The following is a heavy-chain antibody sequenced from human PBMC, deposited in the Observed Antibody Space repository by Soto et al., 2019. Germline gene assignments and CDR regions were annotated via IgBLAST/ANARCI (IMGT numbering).Heavy chain of an antibody. Sequence: QVQLQESGPGLVTPSETLSLTCSVSGDSLRTGSYYWSWIRQPPGKGLEWIGYVYYTGSTNYNPSLKSRVTMSVDTSKNQFSLKLSSVTAADTAVYYCARRTETPNRFDPWGQGTLVTVSP. CDR2: VYYTGST. V-gene: IGHV4-61*01. J-gene: IGHJ5*02. CDR3: ARRTETPNRFDP. CDR1: GDSLRTGSYY. D-gene: IGHD1-7*01.